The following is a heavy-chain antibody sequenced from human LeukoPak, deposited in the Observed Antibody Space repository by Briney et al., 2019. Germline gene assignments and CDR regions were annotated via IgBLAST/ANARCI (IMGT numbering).Heavy chain of an antibody. V-gene: IGHV3-48*01. CDR2: ISASGSNI. Sequence: PGGSLRLSCAASGFPFSSYSMNWVRQAPGKGLEWVSYISASGSNIYYLDSVKGRFTVSRDNAMHSLFLQMDRPRAEDTAVYYCVRVKGTYFDFWGQGTLVTVSS. CDR3: VRVKGTYFDF. CDR1: GFPFSSYS. J-gene: IGHJ4*02. D-gene: IGHD1-1*01.